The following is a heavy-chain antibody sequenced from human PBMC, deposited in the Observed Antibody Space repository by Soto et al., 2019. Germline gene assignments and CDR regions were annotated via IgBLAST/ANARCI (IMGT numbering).Heavy chain of an antibody. D-gene: IGHD6-13*01. CDR2: TYYRSKWYY. J-gene: IGHJ4*02. Sequence: SQTLSLTCDISGDSVSSSSVTWNWIRQSPSRGLEWLGRTYYRSKWYYDYAESVKSRITISPDTSRNQLSLQLNSVTPEDTAIYYCVRLIGNSWLDYWGQGTQVTVS. CDR1: GDSVSSSSVT. V-gene: IGHV6-1*01. CDR3: VRLIGNSWLDY.